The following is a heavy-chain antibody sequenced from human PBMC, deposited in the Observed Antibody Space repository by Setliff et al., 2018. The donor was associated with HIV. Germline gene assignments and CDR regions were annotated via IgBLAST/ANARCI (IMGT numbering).Heavy chain of an antibody. Sequence: PSETLSLTCALYGGSFSDYCWSWIRQPPGMGLEWIGEVNRGRRTNYNSSLKSRVTISIDTSRNQFSLNVSSVTAADTAVYYCARGWGHDGFDFWGQGTMVTVSS. D-gene: IGHD7-27*01. V-gene: IGHV4-34*01. CDR3: ARGWGHDGFDF. CDR1: GGSFSDYC. CDR2: VNRGRRT. J-gene: IGHJ3*01.